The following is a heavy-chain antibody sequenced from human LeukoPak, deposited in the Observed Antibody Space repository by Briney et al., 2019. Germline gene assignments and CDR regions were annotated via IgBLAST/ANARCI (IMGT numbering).Heavy chain of an antibody. CDR3: ARPGRQDAYNGHYWYFDL. CDR1: GGSITNYY. V-gene: IGHV4-59*01. Sequence: SETLSLTCTVSGGSITNYYWNWIRQPPGKDLEWIGCVSYSGRTHYSSALKSRVIISVDTSKNQFPLNLRSVTAADTAVYYCARPGRQDAYNGHYWYFDLWGRGTLVTVSS. CDR2: VSYSGRT. J-gene: IGHJ2*01. D-gene: IGHD5-24*01.